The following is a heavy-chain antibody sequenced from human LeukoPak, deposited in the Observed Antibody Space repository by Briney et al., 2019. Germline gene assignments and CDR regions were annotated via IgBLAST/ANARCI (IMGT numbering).Heavy chain of an antibody. Sequence: SETLSLTCTVSGGSISSYYWSWIRQPAGKGLEWIGRIYTSGSTNYNPSLKSRVTMSVDTSTNQFSLKLNSVTAADTAFYFCARVLTAAGLDFWGQGVLVRISS. CDR2: IYTSGST. CDR1: GGSISSYY. CDR3: ARVLTAAGLDF. D-gene: IGHD6-25*01. V-gene: IGHV4-4*07. J-gene: IGHJ4*02.